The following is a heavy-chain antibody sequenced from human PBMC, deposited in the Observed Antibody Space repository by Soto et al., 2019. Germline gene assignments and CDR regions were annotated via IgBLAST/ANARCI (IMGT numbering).Heavy chain of an antibody. D-gene: IGHD5-18*01. Sequence: VQPQESGPGLVKPSQTLSLTCTVSGGSISSGDYYWSWIRQPPGKGLEWIGYINYSGSTYYNPSLKRRLTISADTSNNQFSLNLISVTAAYTAVYYCVSNSYAYTIYNYWSQGTLVTVSS. CDR1: GGSISSGDYY. J-gene: IGHJ4*02. CDR2: INYSGST. CDR3: VSNSYAYTIYNY. V-gene: IGHV4-30-4*01.